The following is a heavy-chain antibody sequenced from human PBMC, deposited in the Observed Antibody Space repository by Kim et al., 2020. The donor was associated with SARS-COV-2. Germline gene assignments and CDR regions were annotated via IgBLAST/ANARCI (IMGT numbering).Heavy chain of an antibody. CDR1: GFTFSSYG. J-gene: IGHJ5*02. Sequence: GGSLRLSCAASGFTFSSYGMHWVRQAPGKGLEWVAVISYDGSNKYYADSVKGRFTISRDNSKNTLYLQMNSLRAEDTAVYYCAKDTLRSDYGSGSYYLMPFDPWGQRTLVTVSS. D-gene: IGHD3-10*01. V-gene: IGHV3-30*18. CDR3: AKDTLRSDYGSGSYYLMPFDP. CDR2: ISYDGSNK.